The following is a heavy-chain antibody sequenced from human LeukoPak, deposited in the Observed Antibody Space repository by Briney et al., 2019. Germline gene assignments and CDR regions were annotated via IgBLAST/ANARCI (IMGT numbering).Heavy chain of an antibody. CDR1: GFTFSSYA. CDR3: AKVPTYGSGTYYNDY. D-gene: IGHD3-10*01. CDR2: ISGSGGST. J-gene: IGHJ4*02. V-gene: IGHV3-23*01. Sequence: TGGSLRLSCAASGFTFSSYAMSWVRQAPGKGLEWVSAISGSGGSTYYADSVKGRFTISRDNSKNTLFLQMNSLRDDDTAVYYCAKVPTYGSGTYYNDYWGQGTLVTVSS.